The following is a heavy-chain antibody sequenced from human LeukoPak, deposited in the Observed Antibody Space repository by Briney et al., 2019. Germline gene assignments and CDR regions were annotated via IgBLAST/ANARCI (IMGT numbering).Heavy chain of an antibody. CDR2: ISSNGGST. J-gene: IGHJ4*02. D-gene: IGHD3-22*01. Sequence: GGSLRLSCAASGFTFSSYAMHWVRQAPGKGLEYVSAISSNGGSTYYANSVKGRFTISRDNSKNTLYLQMGSLRAEDMAVYYCARSRYDSSGYPHFHGPYYFDYWGQGTLVTVSS. CDR3: ARSRYDSSGYPHFHGPYYFDY. V-gene: IGHV3-64*01. CDR1: GFTFSSYA.